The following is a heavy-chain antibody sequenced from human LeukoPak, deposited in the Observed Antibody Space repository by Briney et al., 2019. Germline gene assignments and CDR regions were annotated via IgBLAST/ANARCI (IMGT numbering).Heavy chain of an antibody. CDR3: ARLAARVYFDY. Sequence: SETLSLTCTVSGDSLSSHYWSWIRQPPGKGLEWIGYIYGSGSTHYDPSLRSRVTISEDTSKNQFSLKLTSVTAADTAVYYCARLAARVYFDYWGQGTLVTVSS. CDR1: GDSLSSHY. V-gene: IGHV4-59*08. J-gene: IGHJ4*02. CDR2: IYGSGST. D-gene: IGHD6-13*01.